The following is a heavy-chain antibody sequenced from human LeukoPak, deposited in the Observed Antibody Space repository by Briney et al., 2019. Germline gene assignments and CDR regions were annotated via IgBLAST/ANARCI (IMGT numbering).Heavy chain of an antibody. CDR1: GGSISSYY. Sequence: SETLSLTCTVSGGSISSYYWTWIRQPPGKGLEWIGDIYITGSTNYNPYLKRRVTMSVDTSKNQFSLRLSSVTAADTAVYYCARVRIGGTSYDASDVWGLGTMVTVSS. J-gene: IGHJ3*01. V-gene: IGHV4-59*13. D-gene: IGHD1-20*01. CDR2: IYITGST. CDR3: ARVRIGGTSYDASDV.